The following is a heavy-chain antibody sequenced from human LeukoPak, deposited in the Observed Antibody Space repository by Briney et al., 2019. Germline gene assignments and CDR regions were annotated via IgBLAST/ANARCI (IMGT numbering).Heavy chain of an antibody. V-gene: IGHV4-34*01. D-gene: IGHD6-19*01. CDR3: VAGTNNWFDP. Sequence: SETLSLTRAVYGGSFSGYYWSWIRQPPGKGLEWIGEINHSGSTNYNPSLKSRVTISVDTSKNQFSLKLSSVTAADTAVYYPVAGTNNWFDPWGQGTLVTVSS. CDR2: INHSGST. CDR1: GGSFSGYY. J-gene: IGHJ5*02.